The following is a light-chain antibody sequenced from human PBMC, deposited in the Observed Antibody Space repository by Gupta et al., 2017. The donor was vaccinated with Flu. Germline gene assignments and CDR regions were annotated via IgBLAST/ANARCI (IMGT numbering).Light chain of an antibody. CDR2: AAS. V-gene: IGKV1D-16*01. J-gene: IGKJ4*01. CDR1: QDINNW. CDR3: QQYDSDPVT. Sequence: DIQMTQSPSSLSAFVGDTVTITCRASQDINNWLAWYQQRPEEAPKSLIFAASKLQSGVPSRFSGTGSGTHFTLTISSLQPEDFATYYCQQYDSDPVTFGGGTKVEIK.